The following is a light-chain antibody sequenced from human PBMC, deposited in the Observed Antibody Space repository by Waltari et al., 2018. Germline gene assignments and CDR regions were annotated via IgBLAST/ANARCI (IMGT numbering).Light chain of an antibody. CDR3: AAWDDSLNGFVV. J-gene: IGLJ2*01. CDR2: SNN. CDR1: SPHSGSNT. Sequence: QSVLTQPPSASGTPGQRVTISCSGSSPHSGSNTVTWYQQLPGTAPKLLIYSNNQRPSGVPDRFSGSKSGTSASLAISGLQSEDEADYYCAAWDDSLNGFVVFGGGTKLTVL. V-gene: IGLV1-44*01.